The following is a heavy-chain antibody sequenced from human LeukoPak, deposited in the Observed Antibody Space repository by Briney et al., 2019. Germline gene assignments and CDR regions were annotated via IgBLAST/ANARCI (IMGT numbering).Heavy chain of an antibody. J-gene: IGHJ4*02. V-gene: IGHV4-61*02. CDR1: GASISSDDYY. CDR3: VRQFDY. CDR2: TYTSGST. Sequence: SQTLSLTCTVSGASISSDDYYWSWVRQPAGKGLEWIGRTYTSGSTNYNPSLKSRVTISVDTSKNQFSLRLSSVTAADTAVYYCVRQFDYWGQGTLVTVSS.